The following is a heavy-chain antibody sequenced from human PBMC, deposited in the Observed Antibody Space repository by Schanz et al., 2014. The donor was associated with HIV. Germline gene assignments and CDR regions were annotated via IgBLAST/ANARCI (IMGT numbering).Heavy chain of an antibody. Sequence: QVQLVQSGAEVKKPGASGKVSCKASGGTFSSYGITWVRQAPGQGLEWMGGIIPLFGTPKYAQNFQGRVTITAEESTSTVFMELSRLTSEDTAVYYCARDLTPKEVSNVIMDIGALDIWGRGTMVIVSS. J-gene: IGHJ3*02. CDR1: GGTFSSYG. D-gene: IGHD2-8*01. V-gene: IGHV1-69*01. CDR2: IIPLFGTP. CDR3: ARDLTPKEVSNVIMDIGALDI.